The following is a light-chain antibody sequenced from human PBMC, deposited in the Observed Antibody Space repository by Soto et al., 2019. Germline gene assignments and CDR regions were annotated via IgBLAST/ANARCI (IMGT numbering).Light chain of an antibody. Sequence: EIVMTQSPATLSVSPGERATLSCRASQSVSSNLAWYQQKPGQAPRLLIYGASTRATGIPARFSGSGSGTEFTLTISSLQSEDLAVYYCQQYNNWLRGTFGQGTKLEIK. CDR2: GAS. J-gene: IGKJ2*01. CDR3: QQYNNWLRGT. V-gene: IGKV3-15*01. CDR1: QSVSSN.